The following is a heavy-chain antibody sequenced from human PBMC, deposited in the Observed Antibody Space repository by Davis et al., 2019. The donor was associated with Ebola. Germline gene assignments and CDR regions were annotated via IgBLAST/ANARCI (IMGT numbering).Heavy chain of an antibody. CDR2: INAGNGNT. J-gene: IGHJ5*02. Sequence: ASVKVSCKASGYTFTSYAMHWVRQAPGQRLEWMGWINAGNGNTKYSQKFQGRVTITRDTSASTAYMELSSLRSEDTAVYYCARAPAGYDSSGYYYGEHWFDPWGQGTLVTVSS. V-gene: IGHV1-3*01. CDR1: GYTFTSYA. CDR3: ARAPAGYDSSGYYYGEHWFDP. D-gene: IGHD3-22*01.